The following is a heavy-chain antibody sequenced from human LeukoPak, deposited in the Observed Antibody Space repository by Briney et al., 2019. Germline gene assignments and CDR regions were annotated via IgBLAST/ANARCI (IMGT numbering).Heavy chain of an antibody. Sequence: GGSLRLSCVASGFTFGNYWMHWVRQPPGKGLVWVSRIYVDGRTTNYADSVKGRFTISRDNAKNTVYLEMNSLSVEDTATYYCIRDFRSADLWGQGTLVTVSS. CDR1: GFTFGNYW. CDR3: IRDFRSADL. J-gene: IGHJ5*02. V-gene: IGHV3-74*01. CDR2: IYVDGRTT.